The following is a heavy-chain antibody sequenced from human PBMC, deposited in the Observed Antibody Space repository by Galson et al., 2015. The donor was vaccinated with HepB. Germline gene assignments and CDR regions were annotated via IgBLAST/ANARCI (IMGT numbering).Heavy chain of an antibody. D-gene: IGHD6-19*01. J-gene: IGHJ4*02. CDR1: GFTFSSYW. CDR2: IKQDGSEK. CDR3: ARDHWYSSGWYVDY. V-gene: IGHV3-7*03. Sequence: SLRLSCAASGFTFSSYWMSWVRQAPGKGLEWVANIKQDGSEKYYVDSVKGRFTISRDNAKNSLYLQMNSLRAEDTAVYYCARDHWYSSGWYVDYWGQGTLVTVSS.